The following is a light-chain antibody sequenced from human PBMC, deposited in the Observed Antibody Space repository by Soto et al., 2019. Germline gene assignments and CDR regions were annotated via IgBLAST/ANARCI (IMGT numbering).Light chain of an antibody. V-gene: IGKV1-39*01. Sequence: DIQMTQSPSTLSASVGDRFTITCRASQTISSWLAWYQQKPGKAPKLLIYAASSLQSGVPSRFSGSGSETDFTLTISSLQPEDFATYSCQQSYSTTWTFGQGTKVDIK. J-gene: IGKJ1*01. CDR3: QQSYSTTWT. CDR1: QTISSW. CDR2: AAS.